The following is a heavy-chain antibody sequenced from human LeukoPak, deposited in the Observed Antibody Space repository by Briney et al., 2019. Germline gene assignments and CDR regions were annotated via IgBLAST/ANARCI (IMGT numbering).Heavy chain of an antibody. J-gene: IGHJ4*02. CDR1: GDSVSSGSYY. CDR3: ARVGKYDWLASY. V-gene: IGHV4-61*01. CDR2: IYYNAIT. Sequence: MPSETLSLTCTVSGDSVSSGSYYWSWIRQPPGKGLEWIGYIYYNAITNYNPSLKSRVTMSLDTSKNHFSLKLSSVTAADTAVYYCARVGKYDWLASYWGQGTLVTVSS. D-gene: IGHD3-9*01.